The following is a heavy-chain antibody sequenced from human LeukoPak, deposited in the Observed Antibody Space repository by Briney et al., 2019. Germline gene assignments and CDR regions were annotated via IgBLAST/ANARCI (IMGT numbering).Heavy chain of an antibody. J-gene: IGHJ4*02. CDR1: GYTFTSYT. Sequence: ASVKVSCKASGYTFTSYTMNWVRQAPGQGLEWMGWISAYNGNTNYAQKLQGRVTMTTDTSTSTAYMELRSLRSDDTAVYYCAREAAAGQAWYYFDYWGQGTLVTVSS. V-gene: IGHV1-18*01. D-gene: IGHD6-13*01. CDR3: AREAAAGQAWYYFDY. CDR2: ISAYNGNT.